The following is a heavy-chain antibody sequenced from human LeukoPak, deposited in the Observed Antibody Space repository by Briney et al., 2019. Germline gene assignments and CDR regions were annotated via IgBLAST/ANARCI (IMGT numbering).Heavy chain of an antibody. CDR2: IYYSGST. CDR3: VGAGSYRLFDY. CDR1: GGSISSSSYY. Sequence: PSETLSLTCTVSGGSISSSSYYWGWIRQPPGKGLEWIGSIYYSGSTYYNPSLKSRVTISVDTSKNQFSLKLSSVTAADTAVYYCVGAGSYRLFDYWGQGTLVTVSS. J-gene: IGHJ4*02. V-gene: IGHV4-39*07. D-gene: IGHD3-16*02.